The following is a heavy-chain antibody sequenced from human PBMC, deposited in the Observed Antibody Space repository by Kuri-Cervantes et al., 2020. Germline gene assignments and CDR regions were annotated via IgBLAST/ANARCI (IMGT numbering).Heavy chain of an antibody. CDR2: ISYDGSNK. D-gene: IGHD3-10*01. J-gene: IGHJ6*02. V-gene: IGHV3-30*03. Sequence: GESLKISCAASGFTFSSYGMHWVRQAPGKGLEWVAVISYDGSNKYYADSVKGRFTISRDNAKNALFLQMSSLRDDDTAVYYCARDKRAFGSGNYNYFYGMDVWGQGTTVTVSS. CDR1: GFTFSSYG. CDR3: ARDKRAFGSGNYNYFYGMDV.